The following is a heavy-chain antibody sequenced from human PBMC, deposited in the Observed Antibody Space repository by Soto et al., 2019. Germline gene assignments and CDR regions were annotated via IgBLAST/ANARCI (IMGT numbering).Heavy chain of an antibody. CDR2: IKQDGSEK. Sequence: GWALRRSCAASGFTCSDYWMIWVRQAPEKGLEWVANIKQDGSEKYYFDSVKGRFTISRDNARNSLYLQLNSLKVEDTAIYYCAREAAKVTAAKFKCFDPWRQGTLVTVSS. CDR1: GFTCSDYW. CDR3: AREAAKVTAAKFKCFDP. J-gene: IGHJ5*02. V-gene: IGHV3-7*01. D-gene: IGHD2-15*01.